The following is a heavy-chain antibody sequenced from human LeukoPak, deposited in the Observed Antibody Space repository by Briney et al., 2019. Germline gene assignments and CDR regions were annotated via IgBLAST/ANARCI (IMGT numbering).Heavy chain of an antibody. D-gene: IGHD3-10*01. CDR2: IYYSGST. CDR1: GGSISSSSYY. Sequence: SETLSLTCTVSGGSISSSSYYWGWIRQPPGKGLEWIGSIYYSGSTYYNPSLKSRVTISVDTSKNQFSLKLSSVTAADTAVYYCARDRGFGEQDYWGQGTLVTVSS. CDR3: ARDRGFGEQDY. V-gene: IGHV4-39*07. J-gene: IGHJ4*02.